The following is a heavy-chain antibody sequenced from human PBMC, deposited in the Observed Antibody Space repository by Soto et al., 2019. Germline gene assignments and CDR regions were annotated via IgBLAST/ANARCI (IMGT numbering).Heavy chain of an antibody. CDR2: IYYSGST. CDR1: GGSISSGGYY. D-gene: IGHD5-12*01. J-gene: IGHJ4*02. Sequence: SETLSLTCTVSGGSISSGGYYWSWIRQHPGKGLGWIGYIYYSGSTYYNPSLKSRVTISVDTSKNQFSLKLSSVTAADTAVYYCARDTHSGYERVAYFDYWGQGTLVTVS. CDR3: ARDTHSGYERVAYFDY. V-gene: IGHV4-31*03.